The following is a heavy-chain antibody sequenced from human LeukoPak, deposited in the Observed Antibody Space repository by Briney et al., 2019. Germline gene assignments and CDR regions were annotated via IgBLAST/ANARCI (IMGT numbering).Heavy chain of an antibody. CDR1: GGTFSSYA. V-gene: IGHV1-69*01. D-gene: IGHD3-22*01. J-gene: IGHJ4*02. CDR3: ARVWGQGSSGYYPF. CDR2: IIPLFGTA. Sequence: SVKVSCKASGGTFSSYAISWVRQAPGQGLDWMGGIIPLFGTAHYAQKFQGRVTITADESTSTAYIELRSLRSEDTAVYYCARVWGQGSSGYYPFWGQGTLVTVSS.